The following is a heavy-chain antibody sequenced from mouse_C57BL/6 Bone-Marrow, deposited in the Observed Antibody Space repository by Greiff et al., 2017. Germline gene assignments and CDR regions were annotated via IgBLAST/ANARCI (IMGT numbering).Heavy chain of an antibody. CDR3: AREDYSNFGGCAY. J-gene: IGHJ3*01. CDR1: GYTFTSYW. V-gene: IGHV1-52*01. CDR2: IDPSDSET. Sequence: QVQLQQPGAELVRPGSSVKLSCKASGYTFTSYWMHWVKQRPIQGLDWIGNIDPSDSETHYNQKFKDKATLTVDKSSSTAYMQLSSLTSEDSAVYYCAREDYSNFGGCAYWGQGTLVTVSA. D-gene: IGHD2-5*01.